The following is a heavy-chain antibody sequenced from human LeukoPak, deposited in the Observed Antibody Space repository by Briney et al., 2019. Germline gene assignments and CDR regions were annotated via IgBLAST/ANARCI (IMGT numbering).Heavy chain of an antibody. CDR3: ARDSSGYSYGPNYFDY. CDR2: IKEDGSEK. D-gene: IGHD5-18*01. CDR1: GFTFSNHW. Sequence: GGSLRLSCAASGFTFSNHWMNWVRQAPGKGREGVANIKEDGSEKDYVDSVKGRFNISRDNAKNSLYLQMSSLRAEDTAVYYCARDSSGYSYGPNYFDYWGQGTLVTVSS. V-gene: IGHV3-7*01. J-gene: IGHJ4*02.